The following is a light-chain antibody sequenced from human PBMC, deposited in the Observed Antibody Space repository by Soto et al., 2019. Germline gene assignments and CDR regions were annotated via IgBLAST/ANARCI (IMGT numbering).Light chain of an antibody. V-gene: IGKV1-5*01. Sequence: DIQMTQSPSTLSASVGDRVTITCRASQGISRWLAWYQQKPGKAPKVLIYDASSLETGVPSRFSGSGSGTEFTLTIGGLQPDDFATYYCQHYNAFPWPFGQGTKVDIK. CDR2: DAS. CDR1: QGISRW. J-gene: IGKJ1*01. CDR3: QHYNAFPWP.